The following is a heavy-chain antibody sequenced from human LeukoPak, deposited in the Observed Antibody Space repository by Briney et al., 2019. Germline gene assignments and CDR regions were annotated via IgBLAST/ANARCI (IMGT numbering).Heavy chain of an antibody. CDR3: ARHTYSSSWYVSGYFDY. CDR1: GYTFTNYG. CDR2: ISAYNGNT. D-gene: IGHD6-13*01. J-gene: IGHJ4*02. Sequence: ASVKVSCKTSGYTFTNYGLSWVRQAPGQGLEWMGWISAYNGNTNYAQKLQGRVTMTTDTSTSTAYMELRSLRSDDTAVYYCARHTYSSSWYVSGYFDYWGQGTLVTVSS. V-gene: IGHV1-18*01.